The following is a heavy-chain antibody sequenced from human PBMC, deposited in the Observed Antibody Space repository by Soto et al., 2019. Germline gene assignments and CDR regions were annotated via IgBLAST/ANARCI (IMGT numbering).Heavy chain of an antibody. D-gene: IGHD2-2*01. CDR1: GFTFSSYS. CDR2: ISSSSSYI. CDR3: ARESGGCSSTSCYEKIDAFDI. J-gene: IGHJ3*02. V-gene: IGHV3-21*01. Sequence: SLRLSCAASGFTFSSYSMNWVRQAPGKGLEWVSSISSSSSYIYYADSVKGRFTISRDNAKNSLYLQMNSLRAEDTAVYYCARESGGCSSTSCYEKIDAFDIWGQGTMVTVSS.